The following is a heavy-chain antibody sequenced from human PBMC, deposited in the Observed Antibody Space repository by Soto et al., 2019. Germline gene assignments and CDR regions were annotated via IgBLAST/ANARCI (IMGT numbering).Heavy chain of an antibody. CDR3: ARSLLRGDYVNRYFDK. CDR1: GYTFSDYA. Sequence: QVHLVQSGAEVKKPGASVKVSCKASGYTFSDYALHWVRQAPGQRLEWMGWINAGNGNTKYSQNFQDRVTTTRDTSASTAYMELSSLRSEDTAVYYCARSLLRGDYVNRYFDKWGPGTLVTVSS. J-gene: IGHJ4*02. V-gene: IGHV1-3*01. D-gene: IGHD4-17*01. CDR2: INAGNGNT.